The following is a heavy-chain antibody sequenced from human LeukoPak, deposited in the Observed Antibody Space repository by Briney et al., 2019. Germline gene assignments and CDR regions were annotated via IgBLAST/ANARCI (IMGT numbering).Heavy chain of an antibody. CDR1: GYIFTSYP. CDR3: ARDRAMADY. V-gene: IGHV1-3*04. D-gene: IGHD5-18*01. Sequence: ASVKVSCKASGYIFTSYPVHWVRQAPGQRLEWMGWINTGNGNTKYSQRFEGRVTVTTDTSAAAAYMELSSLRSEDTAVYYCARDRAMADYWGQGTLVTVSS. J-gene: IGHJ4*02. CDR2: INTGNGNT.